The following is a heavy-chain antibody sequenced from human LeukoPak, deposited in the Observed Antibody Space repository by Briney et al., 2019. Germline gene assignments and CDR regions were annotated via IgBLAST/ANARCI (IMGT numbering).Heavy chain of an antibody. Sequence: GGSLRLSCAASGFTFSSYWMHWVRHAPGKGLVWVSRINSDGSSTSYADSVKGRFTISRDNAKNTLYLQMNSLRAEDTAVYYCARDFRPMIVGNPYTDYWGQGTLVTVSS. D-gene: IGHD3-22*01. V-gene: IGHV3-74*01. CDR2: INSDGSST. CDR1: GFTFSSYW. CDR3: ARDFRPMIVGNPYTDY. J-gene: IGHJ4*02.